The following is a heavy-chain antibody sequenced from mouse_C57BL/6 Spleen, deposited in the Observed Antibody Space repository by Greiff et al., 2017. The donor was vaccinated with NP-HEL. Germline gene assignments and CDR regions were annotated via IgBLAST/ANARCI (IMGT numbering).Heavy chain of an antibody. CDR2: ISSGSSTI. CDR1: GFTFSDYG. D-gene: IGHD2-5*01. J-gene: IGHJ1*03. CDR3: ARGDYSNYDWYFDV. V-gene: IGHV5-17*01. Sequence: EVQGVESGGGLVKPGGSLKLSCAASGFTFSDYGMHWVRQAPEKGLEWVAYISSGSSTIYYADTVKGRFTISRDNAKNTLFLQLTSLRSEDTAMYYCARGDYSNYDWYFDVWGTGTTVTVSS.